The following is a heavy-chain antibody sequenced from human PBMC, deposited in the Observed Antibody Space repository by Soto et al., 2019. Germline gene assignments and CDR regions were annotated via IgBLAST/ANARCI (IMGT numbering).Heavy chain of an antibody. CDR1: GFTFSDYY. CDR3: ARGPDWNYLFDY. D-gene: IGHD1-7*01. Sequence: GGSLRLSCAASGFTFSDYYMSLIRQAPGKGLEWLSYISSSGSTIYYADSVKGRFTISRDNAKNSLYLQMNSLRAEDTAVYYCARGPDWNYLFDYWGQGTLVTVS. J-gene: IGHJ4*02. CDR2: ISSSGSTI. V-gene: IGHV3-11*01.